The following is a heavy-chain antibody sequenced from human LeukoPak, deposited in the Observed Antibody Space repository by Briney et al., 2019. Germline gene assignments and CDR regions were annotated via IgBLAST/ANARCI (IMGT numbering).Heavy chain of an antibody. D-gene: IGHD2-2*01. J-gene: IGHJ4*02. CDR1: GYTFTDYY. V-gene: IGHV1-2*02. Sequence: ASVKVSCKASGYTFTDYYMHWVRQAPGQGLEWMGWINPNSGGTNYAQKFQGRVTMTRDTSISTAYMELSRLRSDDTAVYFCAREVAIVVVPAATFQDYWGQGTLVTVSS. CDR2: INPNSGGT. CDR3: AREVAIVVVPAATFQDY.